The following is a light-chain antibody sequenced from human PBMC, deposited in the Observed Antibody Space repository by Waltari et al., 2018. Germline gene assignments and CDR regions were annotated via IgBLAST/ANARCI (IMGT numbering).Light chain of an antibody. Sequence: SSELTQEPDVSVALGQTVNITCRGDSLRLFYASWYQQAPRQAPRLVIYRKNDRPSGIPGRFSASYSGDTSAVISPGAQTEDEGHYYCSSRDTDGKHWLFGGGTKVTV. CDR3: SSRDTDGKHWL. CDR1: SLRLFY. J-gene: IGLJ2*01. CDR2: RKN. V-gene: IGLV3-19*01.